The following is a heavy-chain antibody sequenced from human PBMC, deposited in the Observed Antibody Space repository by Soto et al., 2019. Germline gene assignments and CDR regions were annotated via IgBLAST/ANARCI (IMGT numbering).Heavy chain of an antibody. CDR3: TKTYYFDD. V-gene: IGHV3-49*04. J-gene: IGHJ4*02. CDR1: GFTFGDYA. CDR2: IKSRNYGGTT. Sequence: GGSLRLSCTTFGFTFGDYAISWVRQAPEKGLEWVGLIKSRNYGGTTEYAASVKARFTISRDDSKSIAYLQMNSLKTEDTAVYYCTKTYYFDDWGQGTLVTFSS.